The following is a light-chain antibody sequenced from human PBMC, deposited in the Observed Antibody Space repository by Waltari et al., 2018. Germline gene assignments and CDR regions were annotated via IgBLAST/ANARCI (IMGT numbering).Light chain of an antibody. CDR2: GKS. CDR3: SSRDSSGNHVL. CDR1: SPASYY. V-gene: IGLV3-19*01. Sequence: SSELTQDPAVSVALGPPVRITCQGASPASYYVSWYQQKPGQAPVLVMYGKSSRPSGIPGRFSGSSSGNTASLTITGAQAEDEADYYCSSRDSSGNHVLFGGGTKLTVL. J-gene: IGLJ2*01.